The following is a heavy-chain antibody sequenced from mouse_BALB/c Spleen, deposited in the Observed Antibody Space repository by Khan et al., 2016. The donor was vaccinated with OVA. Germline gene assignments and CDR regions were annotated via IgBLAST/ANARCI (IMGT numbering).Heavy chain of an antibody. V-gene: IGHV1-77*01. D-gene: IGHD1-2*01. Sequence: QVQLKQSGAKLARPGASVKLSCKASGYTFTDYYINWVKQRTGQGLEWIGEISPGSGDTYYNERFKGKATLTADKSSSTAYMQLSSLTSEDSAVYFCARRNYFGYTFAYWGQGTLVTVSA. CDR3: ARRNYFGYTFAY. CDR1: GYTFTDYY. CDR2: ISPGSGDT. J-gene: IGHJ3*01.